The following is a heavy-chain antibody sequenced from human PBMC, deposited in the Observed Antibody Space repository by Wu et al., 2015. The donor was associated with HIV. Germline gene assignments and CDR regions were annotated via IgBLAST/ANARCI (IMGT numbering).Heavy chain of an antibody. CDR1: GGTFSSYA. D-gene: IGHD3-10*01. J-gene: IGHJ3*02. V-gene: IGHV1-69*12. CDR3: ATSKVMSLLSGVAFDI. CDR2: IIPIFGTA. Sequence: QVQLVQSGAEVKKPGSSVKVSCKASGGTFSSYAISWVRQAPGQGLEWMGGIIPIFGTANYAQKFQGRVTITADESTSTAYMELSSLRSEDTAVYYCATSKVMSLLSGVAFDIWGQGTMVTVSS.